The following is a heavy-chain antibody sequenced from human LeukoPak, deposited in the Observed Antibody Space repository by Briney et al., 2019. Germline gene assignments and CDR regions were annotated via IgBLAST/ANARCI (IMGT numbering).Heavy chain of an antibody. Sequence: ASVKVSCKASGYTFTGYYMHWVRQAPGQGLEWMGWINPNSGGTNYAQKFQGRVTMTRDTSISTAYVELSRLRSDDTAVYYCARGTVVVVAGTDWFDPWGQGTLVTVSS. CDR3: ARGTVVVVAGTDWFDP. D-gene: IGHD2-15*01. CDR2: INPNSGGT. CDR1: GYTFTGYY. V-gene: IGHV1-2*02. J-gene: IGHJ5*02.